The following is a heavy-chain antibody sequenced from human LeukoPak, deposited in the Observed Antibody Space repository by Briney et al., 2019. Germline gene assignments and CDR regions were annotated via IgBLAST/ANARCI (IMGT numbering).Heavy chain of an antibody. CDR2: MLYDGETA. V-gene: IGHV3-30*04. J-gene: IGHJ4*02. D-gene: IGHD4-17*01. CDR1: GFTFSSYT. CDR3: ARASVNGDFRN. Sequence: RSLRLSCAASGFTFSSYTLHWVRQAPGKGLEWVAVMLYDGETAYYADSVKGRFTVSRDNSKNTLYLQMNSLRAEDTAVYYCARASVNGDFRNWGQGTLVTVSS.